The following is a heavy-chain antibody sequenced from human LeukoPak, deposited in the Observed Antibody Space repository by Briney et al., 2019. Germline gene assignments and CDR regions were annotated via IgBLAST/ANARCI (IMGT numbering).Heavy chain of an antibody. D-gene: IGHD5-24*01. J-gene: IGHJ4*02. Sequence: KPSETLSLTCTVSGGSISSYYWSWIRQPPGKGLEWIGYIYYSGSTYYNPSLKSRATISVDTSTNQFSLKLRSVTAADTAVYYCARGRDGYNYRFFDYWGQGTLVTVSS. CDR1: GGSISSYY. CDR2: IYYSGST. CDR3: ARGRDGYNYRFFDY. V-gene: IGHV4-59*01.